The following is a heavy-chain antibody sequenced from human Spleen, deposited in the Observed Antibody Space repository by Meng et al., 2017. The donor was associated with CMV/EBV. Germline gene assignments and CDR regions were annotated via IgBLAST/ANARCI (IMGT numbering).Heavy chain of an antibody. CDR1: FTFDEYY. J-gene: IGHJ1*01. CDR3: ARDAVPGSFSHGLDH. Sequence: FTFDEYYMDWVRQAPGKGLEWLGRIRHRARDYTTEYAASVKGRFTISRDDSQKSLYLHMNSLKTEDTAVYYCARDAVPGSFSHGLDHWGQGTLVTVSS. CDR2: IRHRARDYTT. D-gene: IGHD6-13*01. V-gene: IGHV3-72*01.